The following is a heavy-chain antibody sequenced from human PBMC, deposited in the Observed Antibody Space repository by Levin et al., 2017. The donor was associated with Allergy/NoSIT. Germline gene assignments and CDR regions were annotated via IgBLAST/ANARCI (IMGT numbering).Heavy chain of an antibody. V-gene: IGHV3-23*01. D-gene: IGHD3-22*01. J-gene: IGHJ4*02. Sequence: PGGSLRLSCAASGFTFSSYAMSWVRQAPGKGLEWVSAISGSGGSTYYADSVKGRFTISRDNSKNTLYLQMNSLRAEDTAVYYCAKDHGHYDSSGYWDFDYWGQGTLVTVSS. CDR2: ISGSGGST. CDR1: GFTFSSYA. CDR3: AKDHGHYDSSGYWDFDY.